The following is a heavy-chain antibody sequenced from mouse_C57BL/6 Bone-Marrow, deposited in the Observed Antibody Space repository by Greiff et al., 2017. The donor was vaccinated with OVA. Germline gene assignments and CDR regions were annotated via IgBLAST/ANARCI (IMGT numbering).Heavy chain of an antibody. CDR3: ARGLFGSYYYAMDY. J-gene: IGHJ4*01. D-gene: IGHD3-1*01. CDR2: IYPGSGRT. V-gene: IGHV1-55*01. CDR1: GYTFTSYW. Sequence: QVQLQQPGAELVKPGASVKMSCKASGYTFTSYWITWVKQRPGQGLEWIGDIYPGSGRTNYNEQFKSKATLTVDTSSSTAYMQLSSLTSEDSAVYYCARGLFGSYYYAMDYWGQGTSVTVSS.